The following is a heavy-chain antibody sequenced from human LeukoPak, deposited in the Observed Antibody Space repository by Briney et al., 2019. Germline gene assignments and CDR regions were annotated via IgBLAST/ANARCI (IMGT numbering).Heavy chain of an antibody. CDR3: ARAQGTTNGLLDN. Sequence: GGSLRPSCVVSGFPISTYTTTWVRQTPEKGLEWVSSITFSGGTTYYADSVRGRFTISRDDSETTLYLQMTSLRVEDTAVYYCARAQGTTNGLLDNWGQGVLVTVSS. CDR2: ITFSGGTT. J-gene: IGHJ4*02. CDR1: GFPISTYT. V-gene: IGHV3-23*01. D-gene: IGHD5-24*01.